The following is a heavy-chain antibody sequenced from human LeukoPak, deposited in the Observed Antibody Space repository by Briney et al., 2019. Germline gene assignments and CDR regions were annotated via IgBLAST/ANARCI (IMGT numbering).Heavy chain of an antibody. CDR2: IIPIFGTA. J-gene: IGHJ5*02. Sequence: ASVKVSCKASGYTFTSYGISWVRQAPGQGLEWMGGIIPIFGTANYAQKFQGRVTITADESTSTAYMELSSLRSEDTAVYYCARDYISSGGTFDYSNNNWFDPWGQGTLVTVSS. CDR1: GYTFTSYG. D-gene: IGHD4-11*01. CDR3: ARDYISSGGTFDYSNNNWFDP. V-gene: IGHV1-69*13.